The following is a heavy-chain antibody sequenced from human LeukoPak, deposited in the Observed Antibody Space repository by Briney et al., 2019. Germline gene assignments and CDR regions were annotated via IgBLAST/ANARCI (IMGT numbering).Heavy chain of an antibody. CDR1: GYSISSGYY. V-gene: IGHV4-38-2*02. D-gene: IGHD6-13*01. Sequence: KPSETLSLTCTVSGYSISSGYYWGWIRQPPGKGLEWIGSIYHSGSTYYNPSLKSRVTISVDTSKNQFSLKLSSVTAADTAVYYCARVLAAARIPWNYWGQGTLVTVSS. CDR3: ARVLAAARIPWNY. CDR2: IYHSGST. J-gene: IGHJ4*02.